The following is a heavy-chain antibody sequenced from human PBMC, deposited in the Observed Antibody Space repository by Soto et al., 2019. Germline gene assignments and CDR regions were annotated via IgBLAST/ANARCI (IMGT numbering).Heavy chain of an antibody. D-gene: IGHD3-22*01. V-gene: IGHV1-69*13. CDR3: ARPPHYYDSSGYSGAPDAFDI. CDR2: IIPIFGTA. J-gene: IGHJ3*02. CDR1: GGTFSSYA. Sequence: SVKVSCKASGGTFSSYAISWVRQAPGQGLEWMGGIIPIFGTANYAQKFQGRVTITADESTSTAYMELSSLRSEDTAVYYCARPPHYYDSSGYSGAPDAFDIWGQGTMVTVSS.